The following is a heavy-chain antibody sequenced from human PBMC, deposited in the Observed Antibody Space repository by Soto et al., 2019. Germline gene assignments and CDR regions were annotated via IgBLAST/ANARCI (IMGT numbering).Heavy chain of an antibody. CDR3: ASTRPGVGGFDY. V-gene: IGHV4-59*01. J-gene: IGHJ4*02. CDR1: GGSISSYY. Sequence: SETLSLTCTVSGGSISSYYWSWIRQPPGKGLEWIGYIYYSGSTNYNPSLKSRVTISVDTSKNQFSLKLSSVTAADTAVYYCASTRPGVGGFDYWGQGTLVTVSS. CDR2: IYYSGST. D-gene: IGHD3-10*01.